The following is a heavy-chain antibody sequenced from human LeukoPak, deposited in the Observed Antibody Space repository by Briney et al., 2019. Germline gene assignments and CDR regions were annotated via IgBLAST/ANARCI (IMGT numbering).Heavy chain of an antibody. CDR2: IIPIFGTA. J-gene: IGHJ4*02. V-gene: IGHV1-69*13. D-gene: IGHD3-10*01. Sequence: SVKVSCKASGYTFTNYHIAWVRQAPGQGLEWMGGIIPIFGTANYAQKFQGRVTITADESTSTAYMELSSLRSEDTAVYYCAAGSAGFSRFDYWGQGTLVTVSS. CDR1: GYTFTNYH. CDR3: AAGSAGFSRFDY.